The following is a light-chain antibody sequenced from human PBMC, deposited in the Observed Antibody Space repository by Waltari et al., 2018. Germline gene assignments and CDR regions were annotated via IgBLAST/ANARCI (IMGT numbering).Light chain of an antibody. Sequence: EIVLTQSPATLSLSPGDTATLSCRASQSVGSYLPWYQQRPGQPPRLIIYDASNRATGVPARFRGSGSGTDFTLTISSLEAEDFAVYYCQQRSNWTPHTFGQGARLEIK. CDR1: QSVGSY. CDR3: QQRSNWTPHT. V-gene: IGKV3-11*01. J-gene: IGKJ2*01. CDR2: DAS.